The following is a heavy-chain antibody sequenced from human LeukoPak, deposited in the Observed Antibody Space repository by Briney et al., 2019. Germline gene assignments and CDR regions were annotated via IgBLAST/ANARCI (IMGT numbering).Heavy chain of an antibody. Sequence: SETLSLTCAVYGGSFSGYYWSWIRQPPGKGLEWIGEINHSGSTSYNPSLKSRVTISVDTSKNKFSLKLSSVTAADTAVYYCARGARDIVVVPAAKPWFDHWGQGTLVTVSS. J-gene: IGHJ5*02. CDR1: GGSFSGYY. CDR3: ARGARDIVVVPAAKPWFDH. V-gene: IGHV4-34*01. D-gene: IGHD2-2*01. CDR2: INHSGST.